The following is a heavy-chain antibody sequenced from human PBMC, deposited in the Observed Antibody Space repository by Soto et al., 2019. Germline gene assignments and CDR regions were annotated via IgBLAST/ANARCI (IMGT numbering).Heavy chain of an antibody. Sequence: PGGSLRLSCAASGFTFSSYAMSWVRQAPGKGLEWVSAISGSGGSTYYADSVKGRFIISRDNSKNTLYLQMNSLRAEDTALYYCARDCSSSSCSVWHYWGQGTLVTVSS. V-gene: IGHV3-23*01. CDR3: ARDCSSSSCSVWHY. D-gene: IGHD2-2*01. CDR1: GFTFSSYA. CDR2: ISGSGGST. J-gene: IGHJ4*02.